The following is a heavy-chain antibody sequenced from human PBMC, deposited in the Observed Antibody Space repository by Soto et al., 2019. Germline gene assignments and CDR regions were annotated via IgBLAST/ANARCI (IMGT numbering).Heavy chain of an antibody. CDR2: ISAST. CDR3: AIRMYSTRWYYVDY. V-gene: IGHV3-23*01. J-gene: IGHJ4*02. CDR1: GFTVSSYA. Sequence: EMQPLESGGGLVQAGGTLRLSCAASGFTVSSYALNWVRQAPGKGLELVSGISASTYYADSVKGRFTISRDTSKNTLYLQMNSLRAEDTAIYFCAIRMYSTRWYYVDYWGQGTLVTVSS. D-gene: IGHD6-13*01.